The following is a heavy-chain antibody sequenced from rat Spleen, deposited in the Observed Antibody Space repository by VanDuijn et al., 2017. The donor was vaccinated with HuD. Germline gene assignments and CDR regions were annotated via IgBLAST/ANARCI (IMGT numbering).Heavy chain of an antibody. D-gene: IGHD3-1*01. CDR1: GFTFSDYA. CDR3: AKDPPGDY. J-gene: IGHJ2*01. V-gene: IGHV5-17*01. CDR2: ISYDGSST. Sequence: EVQLVESGGGLVQPGRSLKLSCAASGFTFSDYAMAWVRQAPEKGLEWVATISYDGSSTYYRDSVKGRFTISRDNAKSTLYLQMDSLRSEDTATYYCAKDPPGDYWGQGVMVTVSS.